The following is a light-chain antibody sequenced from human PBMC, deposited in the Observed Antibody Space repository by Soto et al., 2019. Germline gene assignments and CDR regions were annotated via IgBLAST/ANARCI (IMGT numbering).Light chain of an antibody. Sequence: QSVLTQPASVSGSPGQSITISCTGTSSDVGGYNYVSWYQQHPGKAPKLMFYDVSNRPSGVSNRSSGSKSGNTASLTISGLQAEDEADYYCSSYTSSSPLFGTGTKVTVL. J-gene: IGLJ1*01. CDR1: SSDVGGYNY. CDR3: SSYTSSSPL. V-gene: IGLV2-14*01. CDR2: DVS.